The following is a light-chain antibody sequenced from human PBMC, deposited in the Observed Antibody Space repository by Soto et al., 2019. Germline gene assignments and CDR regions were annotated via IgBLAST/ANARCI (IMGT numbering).Light chain of an antibody. CDR3: QQYGTAPPRYT. CDR1: QRMSSNY. Sequence: ELVLTQSPGTLSLSPGERATLSCRASQRMSSNYLAWYQQKPGQAPRLLIYATSSRATGSPDRFSGSGSGTDFTLTISRLEPEDSAVYFCQQYGTAPPRYTFGQGTKVDIK. V-gene: IGKV3-20*01. CDR2: ATS. J-gene: IGKJ2*01.